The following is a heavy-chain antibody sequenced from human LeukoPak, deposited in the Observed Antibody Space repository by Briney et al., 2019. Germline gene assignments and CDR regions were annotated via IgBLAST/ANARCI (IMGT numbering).Heavy chain of an antibody. J-gene: IGHJ4*02. V-gene: IGHV4-39*01. CDR3: ASIIAARQWYFDY. Sequence: SETLSLTCTVSGGSISSSSYYWGWIRQPPGKGLEWIGSIYYSGSTYYNPSLKSRVTISVDTSKNQFSLKLSSVTAADTAVYYCASIIAARQWYFDYWGQGTLVTVPS. CDR1: GGSISSSSYY. D-gene: IGHD6-6*01. CDR2: IYYSGST.